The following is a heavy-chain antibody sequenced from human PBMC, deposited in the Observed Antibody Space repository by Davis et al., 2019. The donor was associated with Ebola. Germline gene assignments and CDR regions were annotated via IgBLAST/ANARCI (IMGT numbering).Heavy chain of an antibody. V-gene: IGHV4-59*01. CDR3: TESVAAAGHYYYYYGMDV. CDR2: IYYSGST. Sequence: MPSETLSLTCTVSGGSISSYYWSWIRQPPGKGLEWIGYIYYSGSTNYNPSLKSRVTISVDTSKNQFSLKLSSVTAADTAVYYCTESVAAAGHYYYYYGMDVWGQGTTVTVSS. J-gene: IGHJ6*02. CDR1: GGSISSYY. D-gene: IGHD6-13*01.